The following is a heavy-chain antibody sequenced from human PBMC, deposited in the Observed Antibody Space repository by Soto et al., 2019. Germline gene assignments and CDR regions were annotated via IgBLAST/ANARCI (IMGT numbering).Heavy chain of an antibody. V-gene: IGHV3-7*01. Sequence: EEQLVESGGGLVQPGGSLRLSCAASGFSIRDYWMTWVRQAPGKGLDWVANIKQDGSEKFYVDSLKGRFTISRDNAKNSVYLLMNSLRADETAVYYCARGKDGRRAGTYYFDMDVWGKGTTGTLSS. CDR3: ARGKDGRRAGTYYFDMDV. CDR1: GFSIRDYW. D-gene: IGHD1-1*01. CDR2: IKQDGSEK. J-gene: IGHJ6*03.